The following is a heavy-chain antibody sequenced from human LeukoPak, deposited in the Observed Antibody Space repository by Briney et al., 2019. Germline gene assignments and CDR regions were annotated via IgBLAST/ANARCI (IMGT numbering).Heavy chain of an antibody. Sequence: PSETLSLTCTVSGGSISSSSYYWGWIRQPPGKGLEWIGSIYYSGSTYYNPSLKSRVTISVDTSKNQFSLKLRSVAAADTAVYYCARVTSRLGWFDPWGQGTLVTVSS. CDR2: IYYSGST. CDR3: ARVTSRLGWFDP. V-gene: IGHV4-39*01. J-gene: IGHJ5*02. CDR1: GGSISSSSYY. D-gene: IGHD1-14*01.